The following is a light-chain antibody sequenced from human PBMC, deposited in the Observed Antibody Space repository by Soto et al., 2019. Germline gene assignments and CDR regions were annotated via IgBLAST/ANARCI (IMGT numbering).Light chain of an antibody. CDR3: QQFDNLPLT. Sequence: DIQMTQSPSSLSASVGDRVTITCQASQDITNYLNRYQQKPGKAAKILTYDASVLEAGVPSRFSAGGSGTHFTLTITSLQAEDGATSYCQQFDNLPLTFGGGTNLEIK. J-gene: IGKJ4*01. V-gene: IGKV1-33*01. CDR1: QDITNY. CDR2: DAS.